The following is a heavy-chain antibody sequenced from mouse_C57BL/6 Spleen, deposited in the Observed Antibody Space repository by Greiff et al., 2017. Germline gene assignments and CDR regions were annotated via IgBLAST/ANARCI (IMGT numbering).Heavy chain of an antibody. J-gene: IGHJ4*01. CDR3: AKGYGAMKY. D-gene: IGHD3-2*02. CDR2: IDPSNGNS. Sequence: EVMLVESVAELVRPGASVKLSCTASGFNIKNTYMHWVKQRPEQGLEWIGRIDPSNGNSKSAPQFQCKATITADTTCNTAYLQLSSLAAADTDIYSSAKGYGAMKYGGQGTSVTVSA. V-gene: IGHV14-3*01. CDR1: GFNIKNTY.